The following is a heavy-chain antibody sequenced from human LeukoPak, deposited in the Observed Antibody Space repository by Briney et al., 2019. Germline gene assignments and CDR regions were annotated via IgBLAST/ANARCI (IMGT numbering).Heavy chain of an antibody. CDR1: GGSFSGYY. D-gene: IGHD2-2*02. V-gene: IGHV4-34*01. CDR2: INHSGST. Sequence: SETLSLTCAVYGGSFSGYYWSWIRQPPGKGLEWIGEINHSGSTNYNPSLKSRVTISVDTSKNQFSLKLSSVTAADTAVYYCARDWGRYCSSTSCYTGYYYYYYGMDVWGQGTTVTVSS. CDR3: ARDWGRYCSSTSCYTGYYYYYYGMDV. J-gene: IGHJ6*02.